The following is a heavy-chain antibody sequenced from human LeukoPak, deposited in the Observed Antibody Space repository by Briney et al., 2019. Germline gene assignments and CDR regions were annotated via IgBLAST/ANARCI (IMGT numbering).Heavy chain of an antibody. Sequence: PSGTLSLTCAVYGESFTGYYWSWIRQPPGKGLEWIGEVNLGGSTNYNPSLKSRVTISVDTSKSQFSLKVRSVTAADTAVYYCARRIGVVTSVDYWGQGTLVIASS. CDR1: GESFTGYY. CDR3: ARRIGVVTSVDY. CDR2: VNLGGST. V-gene: IGHV4-34*01. D-gene: IGHD3-22*01. J-gene: IGHJ4*02.